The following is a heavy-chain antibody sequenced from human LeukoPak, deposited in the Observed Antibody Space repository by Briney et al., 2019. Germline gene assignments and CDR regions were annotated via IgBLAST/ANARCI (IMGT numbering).Heavy chain of an antibody. CDR3: ARDSHGYCHY. CDR1: GVTFSSYS. J-gene: IGHJ4*02. D-gene: IGHD5-24*01. V-gene: IGHV3-48*02. Sequence: PVGSLRLSCAASGVTFSSYSMSCVREAPREGLGWVSYISSIISTIYYAESVKGRFTISRDNAKNSLYLQMNSLRDEDTAVYYCARDSHGYCHYWGQGTLVTVSS. CDR2: ISSIISTI.